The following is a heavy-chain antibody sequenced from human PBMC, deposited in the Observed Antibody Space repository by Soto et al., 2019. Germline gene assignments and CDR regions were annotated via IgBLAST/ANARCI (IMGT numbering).Heavy chain of an antibody. Sequence: QVQLVQSGAEVKKPGSSVKVSCKASGGTFSSYAISWVRQAPGQGLEWMGGIIPIFGTANYAQKFQGRVTITADESTSTAYMELSSLRSEDTAVYYCARCKFGELLLDKEWGSYYYYYGMDVWGQGTTVTVSS. J-gene: IGHJ6*02. CDR1: GGTFSSYA. D-gene: IGHD3-10*01. CDR3: ARCKFGELLLDKEWGSYYYYYGMDV. CDR2: IIPIFGTA. V-gene: IGHV1-69*01.